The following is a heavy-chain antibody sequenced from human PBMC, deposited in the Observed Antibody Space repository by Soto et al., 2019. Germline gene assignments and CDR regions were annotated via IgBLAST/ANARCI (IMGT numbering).Heavy chain of an antibody. CDR1: SVSIISSNYY. CDR3: ARLNKPGWFDP. Sequence: SETLSLTCTVSSVSIISSNYYWAWIRQPPEKGLEWIATIYYSGSTYYSPSLKSRVTISVDTSKNQFSLGLASVTAADMAVYYCARLNKPGWFDPWGQGTLVTVSS. V-gene: IGHV4-39*01. J-gene: IGHJ5*02. CDR2: IYYSGST.